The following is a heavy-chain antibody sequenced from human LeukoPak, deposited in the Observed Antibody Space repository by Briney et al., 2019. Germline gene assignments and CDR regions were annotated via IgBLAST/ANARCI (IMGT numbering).Heavy chain of an antibody. CDR3: ARDREQLARGINWFDP. CDR2: IIPILGIA. J-gene: IGHJ5*02. CDR1: GGTFSSYA. D-gene: IGHD6-6*01. V-gene: IGHV1-69*04. Sequence: ASVKVSCRASGGTFSSYAISWVRQAPGQGLEWMGRIIPILGIANYAQKFQGRVTITADKSTSTAYMELSSLRSEDTAVYYCARDREQLARGINWFDPWGQGTLVTVSS.